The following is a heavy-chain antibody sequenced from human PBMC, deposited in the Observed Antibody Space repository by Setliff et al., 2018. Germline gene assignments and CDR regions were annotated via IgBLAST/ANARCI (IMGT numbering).Heavy chain of an antibody. V-gene: IGHV3-30*02. Sequence: PGGSLRLSCEASGFTLSSRNMHWVRQAPDKGLEWVAFIWHDRNSKYYADSVKGRFTISTDNPKNTMYLYMNSLRVDDTALYYCAKVDLGYCETGTCTHYWGHGTLVTVSS. CDR3: AKVDLGYCETGTCTHY. CDR2: IWHDRNSK. CDR1: GFTLSSRN. J-gene: IGHJ4*01. D-gene: IGHD2-15*01.